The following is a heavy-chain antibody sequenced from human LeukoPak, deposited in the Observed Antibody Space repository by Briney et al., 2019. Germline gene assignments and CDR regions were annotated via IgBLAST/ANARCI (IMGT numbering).Heavy chain of an antibody. J-gene: IGHJ3*02. CDR3: ARTYSSGAFGI. V-gene: IGHV4-59*08. CDR2: FHYSGTT. D-gene: IGHD6-25*01. Sequence: KPSETLSLTCTVSGGSISSYYWSWIRQPPGKELEWIGYFHYSGTTNYNPSLKSRVTISVDTSKNQFSLKLRFVTAADTAVYYCARTYSSGAFGIWGQGTMVTVSS. CDR1: GGSISSYY.